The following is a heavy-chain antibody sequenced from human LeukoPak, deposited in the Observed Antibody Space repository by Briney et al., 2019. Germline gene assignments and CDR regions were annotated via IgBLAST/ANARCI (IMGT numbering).Heavy chain of an antibody. D-gene: IGHD3-10*01. CDR2: IYYSGST. CDR1: GGSISSGDYY. Sequence: SETLSLTCTVSGGSISSGDYYWSWIRQPPGKGLEWIGYIYYSGSTYYNPSLKSRVTISVDTSKNQFSLKLSSVTAADTAVYNCARGGGDGSGPGYWGQGTLVTVSS. J-gene: IGHJ4*02. CDR3: ARGGGDGSGPGY. V-gene: IGHV4-30-4*01.